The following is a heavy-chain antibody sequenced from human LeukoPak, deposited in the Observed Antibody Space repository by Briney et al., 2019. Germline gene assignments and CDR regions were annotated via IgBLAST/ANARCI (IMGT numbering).Heavy chain of an antibody. CDR1: GDTLSELT. D-gene: IGHD5-24*01. CDR2: IIPIFGTA. J-gene: IGHJ4*02. Sequence: ASVKVSCKVSGDTLSELTMHWVRQAPGKGLEWMGGIIPIFGTANYAQKFQGRVTITTDESTSTAYMELSSLRSEDTAVYYCARAGLGRWLQDWGQGTLVTVSS. V-gene: IGHV1-69*05. CDR3: ARAGLGRWLQD.